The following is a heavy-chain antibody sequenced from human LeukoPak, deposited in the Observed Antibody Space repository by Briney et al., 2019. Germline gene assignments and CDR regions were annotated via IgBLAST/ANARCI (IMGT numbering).Heavy chain of an antibody. J-gene: IGHJ4*02. D-gene: IGHD4-23*01. CDR3: ARGGPYGGHRFDGFDS. CDR1: GFTVSSKY. V-gene: IGHV3-53*01. Sequence: PGGSLRLSCAASGFTVSSKYMSWVRQAPGKGLEWVSVKGRFTISRDDAKNSLYLQMNSLRVDDTAVYFCARGGPYGGHRFDGFDSWGQGTLVTVSS.